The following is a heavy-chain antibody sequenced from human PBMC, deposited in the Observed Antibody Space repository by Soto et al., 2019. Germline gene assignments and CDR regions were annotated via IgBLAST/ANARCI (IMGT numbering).Heavy chain of an antibody. CDR3: AKSRVGSGGYPGES. Sequence: VKVTSKASRGTFSSYAISWVRQSPGQGLEWMGGIIPIFGTANYAQKFQGRVTIPADDPTSTAYRELSSLRSEATAFYYWAKSRVGSGGYPGESWGKGPLVT. V-gene: IGHV1-69*13. CDR2: IIPIFGTA. J-gene: IGHJ4*02. CDR1: RGTFSSYA. D-gene: IGHD6-19*01.